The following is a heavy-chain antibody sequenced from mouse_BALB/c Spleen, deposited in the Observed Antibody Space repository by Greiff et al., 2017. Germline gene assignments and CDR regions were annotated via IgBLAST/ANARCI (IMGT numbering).Heavy chain of an antibody. CDR1: GYTFTSYV. CDR3: ARDYYGSSYVNFDV. V-gene: IGHV1-14*01. D-gene: IGHD1-1*01. CDR2: INPYNDGT. J-gene: IGHJ1*01. Sequence: EVKVVESGPELVKPGASVKMSCKASGYTFTSYVMHWVKQKPGQGLEWIGYINPYNDGTKYNEKFKGKATLTSDKSSSTAYMELSSLTSEDSAVYYCARDYYGSSYVNFDVWGAGTTVTVSS.